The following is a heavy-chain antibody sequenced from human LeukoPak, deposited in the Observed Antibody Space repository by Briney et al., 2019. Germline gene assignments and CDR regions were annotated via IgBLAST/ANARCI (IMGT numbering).Heavy chain of an antibody. D-gene: IGHD3-10*02. Sequence: GGSLRLSCAASGFTFSSYSMNWVRQAPGKGLEWVSLIYSAGRTYYADSVKGRFTISGDTSKDTVNLQMNSLTVEDSAIYFCARADCSGTYYSPFDSWGQGTLVTVSS. CDR3: ARADCSGTYYSPFDS. J-gene: IGHJ4*02. CDR1: GFTFSSYS. V-gene: IGHV3-66*01. CDR2: IYSAGRT.